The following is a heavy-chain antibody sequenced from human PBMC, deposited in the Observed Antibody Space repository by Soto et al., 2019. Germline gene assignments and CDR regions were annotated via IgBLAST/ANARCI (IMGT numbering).Heavy chain of an antibody. CDR1: GYTFTDFY. CDR3: ATGTNRTTGWYHP. J-gene: IGHJ5*02. V-gene: IGHV1-2*02. Sequence: QEQLVQSGTEVKKPGASVTVSCKSSGYTFTDFYLHWLRQAPGQGLEWVGWINPKTGDTKSSQKFPGRVTMSRDTSVSTAYIDLTSLTSDDTAMYYCATGTNRTTGWYHPWGQGTRVTVSS. CDR2: INPKTGDT. D-gene: IGHD1-1*01.